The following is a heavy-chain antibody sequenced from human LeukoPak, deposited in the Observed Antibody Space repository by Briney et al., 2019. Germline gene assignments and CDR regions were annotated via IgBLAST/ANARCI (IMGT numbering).Heavy chain of an antibody. CDR1: GFTFDDYA. J-gene: IGHJ6*02. Sequence: GGSLRLSCAASGFTFDDYAMHWVRQAPGKGLEWVSGISWNSGSIGYADSVKGRFTISRDNAKNSLYLQMNSLRAEDTALYYCARVVTPYYYYYGMDVWGQGTTVTVSS. CDR3: ARVVTPYYYYYGMDV. V-gene: IGHV3-9*01. D-gene: IGHD5-18*01. CDR2: ISWNSGSI.